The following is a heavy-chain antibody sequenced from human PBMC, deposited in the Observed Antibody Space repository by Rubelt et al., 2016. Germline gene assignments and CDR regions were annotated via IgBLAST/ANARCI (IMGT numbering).Heavy chain of an antibody. CDR2: IRNIADGGTT. CDR1: GFTFGDYA. J-gene: IGHJ4*02. Sequence: RSLRLSCAASGFTFGDYAMAWFRQAPGKGLEWVGFIRNIADGGTTEYAASVKGRFTISRDDSKRMAFLQMNSLKTEDTAVYYCTRDRPIDYWGQGTLVTVSS. V-gene: IGHV3-49*03. CDR3: TRDRPIDY.